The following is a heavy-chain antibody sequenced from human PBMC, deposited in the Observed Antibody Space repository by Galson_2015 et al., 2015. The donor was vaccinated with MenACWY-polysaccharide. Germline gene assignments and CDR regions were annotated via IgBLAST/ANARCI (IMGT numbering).Heavy chain of an antibody. D-gene: IGHD2-2*01. V-gene: IGHV3-30-3*01. CDR3: ASGYCSSNECYTRYGLDY. Sequence: SLRLSCAASGFTFNNYAMHWVRQAPGKGLEWVAVISFDGNNKYYADSVEGRFTISRDNSKNALYLQMNSLRTEDTAVYHCASGYCSSNECYTRYGLDYWGQGALVTVSS. CDR1: GFTFNNYA. CDR2: ISFDGNNK. J-gene: IGHJ4*02.